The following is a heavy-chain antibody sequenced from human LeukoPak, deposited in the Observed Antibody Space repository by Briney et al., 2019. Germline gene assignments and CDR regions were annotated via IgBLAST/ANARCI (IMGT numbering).Heavy chain of an antibody. Sequence: ESLKLYCKGSGYSLTTYWIGGVRQMPGKGLEWMGIIYPGDSDTRYSPSFQGQVTISADKSISTAYLQWSSLKASDTAMYYCARDYGSGISLFDYWGQGTLVTVSS. V-gene: IGHV5-51*01. CDR3: ARDYGSGISLFDY. CDR1: GYSLTTYW. D-gene: IGHD3-10*01. J-gene: IGHJ4*02. CDR2: IYPGDSDT.